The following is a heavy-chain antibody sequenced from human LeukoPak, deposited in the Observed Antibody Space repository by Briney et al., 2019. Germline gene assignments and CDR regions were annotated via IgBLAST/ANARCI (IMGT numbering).Heavy chain of an antibody. Sequence: PSETLSLTCTVSGGSISSYYWSWIRQPPGKGLEWIGYIYYSGSTNYNPSLKSRVTISVDTSKNQFSLKLSSVTAADTAVYYCARGFDDSSSDPWFDPWGQGTLVTVSS. CDR2: IYYSGST. CDR3: ARGFDDSSSDPWFDP. CDR1: GGSISSYY. V-gene: IGHV4-59*12. D-gene: IGHD6-6*01. J-gene: IGHJ5*02.